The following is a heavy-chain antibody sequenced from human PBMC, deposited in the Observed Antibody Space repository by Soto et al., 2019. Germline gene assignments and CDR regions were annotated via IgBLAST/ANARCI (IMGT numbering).Heavy chain of an antibody. CDR1: GFTFSDHY. J-gene: IGHJ4*02. D-gene: IGHD3-9*01. Sequence: EVQLVESGGGLVQPGGSLRLSCAASGFTFSDHYMDWVRQASGKGLEWVGRIRNKANSYTAEYAASAKGRFTISRDDSKNSLYLQMNSLKIEDTALYYCVRAGTGYQLDYWGQGTLVTVSS. CDR3: VRAGTGYQLDY. V-gene: IGHV3-72*01. CDR2: IRNKANSYTA.